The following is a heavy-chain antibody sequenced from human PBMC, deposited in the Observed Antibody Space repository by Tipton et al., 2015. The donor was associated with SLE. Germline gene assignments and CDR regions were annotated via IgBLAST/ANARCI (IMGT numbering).Heavy chain of an antibody. D-gene: IGHD3/OR15-3a*01. J-gene: IGHJ4*02. CDR2: VSNDGSDT. CDR1: GFTFSDYW. CDR3: AREGTGWASPVDY. Sequence: SLRLSCAASGFTFSDYWMHWVRQVPGKELVWVSRVSNDGSDTRYADSVKGRFTVTRDNAKNTLYLQMNSLKDEDTAVYYCAREGTGWASPVDYWGQGTLVTVSS. V-gene: IGHV3-74*01.